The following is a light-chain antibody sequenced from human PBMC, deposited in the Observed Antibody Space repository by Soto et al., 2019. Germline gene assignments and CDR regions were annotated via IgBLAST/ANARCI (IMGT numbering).Light chain of an antibody. Sequence: LFTQSPSSLSASVGDRVTITCRASQTINSWLAWYQQKPGKAPKVLIYDATSLESGVPSRFSGSESGTEFTLTITSLQPDDSATYYCQQYHGYSITFGQGTRLEIK. V-gene: IGKV1-5*01. J-gene: IGKJ5*01. CDR3: QQYHGYSIT. CDR2: DAT. CDR1: QTINSW.